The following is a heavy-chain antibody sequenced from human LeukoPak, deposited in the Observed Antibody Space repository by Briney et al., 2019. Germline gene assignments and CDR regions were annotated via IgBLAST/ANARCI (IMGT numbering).Heavy chain of an antibody. J-gene: IGHJ4*02. CDR3: TRDTDYGSATNYFDS. V-gene: IGHV3-43*01. CDR2: MSWEGQTT. Sequence: GGSLRLSCAASGFTFDDYAMYWVRQAPGKGLECVALMSWEGQTTYYADSVRGRFTISRDNRKNSLYLQMNGLSTEQAAFYYCTRDTDYGSATNYFDSWGQGTLVSVSS. CDR1: GFTFDDYA. D-gene: IGHD3-10*01.